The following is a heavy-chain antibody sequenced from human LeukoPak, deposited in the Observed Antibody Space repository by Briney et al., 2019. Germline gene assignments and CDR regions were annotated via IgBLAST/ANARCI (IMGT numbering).Heavy chain of an antibody. CDR3: ARRMTILWWPFDY. CDR1: GYSISSGYY. CDR2: IYHSGST. D-gene: IGHD2-21*01. V-gene: IGHV4-38-2*01. J-gene: IGHJ4*02. Sequence: KPSETLSLTCAVSGYSISSGYYWGWIRQPPGKGLEGIGSIYHSGSTYYNPSHKSRVTISVDTSKNQFSLKLSSVTAADTAVYYCARRMTILWWPFDYWGQGTLVTVSS.